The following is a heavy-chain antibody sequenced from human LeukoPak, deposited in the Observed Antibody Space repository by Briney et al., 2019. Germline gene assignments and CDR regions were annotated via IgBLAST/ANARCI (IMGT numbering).Heavy chain of an antibody. CDR2: TRNKANSYTT. CDR1: GFTFSSYS. J-gene: IGHJ5*02. Sequence: GGSLRLSCAASGFTFSSYSMNWVRQAPGKGLEWVGRTRNKANSYTTEYAASVKGRFTISRDDPKNLLYLQMNSLKSEDTAVYYCGRSGRYRPSDLWGQGTLVTVSS. CDR3: GRSGRYRPSDL. D-gene: IGHD1-26*01. V-gene: IGHV3-72*01.